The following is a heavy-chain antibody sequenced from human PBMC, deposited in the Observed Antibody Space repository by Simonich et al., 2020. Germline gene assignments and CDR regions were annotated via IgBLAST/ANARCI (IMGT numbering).Heavy chain of an antibody. V-gene: IGHV4-39*01. CDR1: GGSISSSSYY. CDR2: IYYSGST. D-gene: IGHD6-13*01. CDR3: ARHAGFAFDI. Sequence: QLQLQESGPGLVTPSETLSLTCTVSGGSISSSSYYWGWIRQPPGKGMEWIGSIYYSGSTYYNPSLKGRVTISVDTSKNQFSLKLSSVTAADTAVYYCARHAGFAFDIWGQGTMVTVSS. J-gene: IGHJ3*02.